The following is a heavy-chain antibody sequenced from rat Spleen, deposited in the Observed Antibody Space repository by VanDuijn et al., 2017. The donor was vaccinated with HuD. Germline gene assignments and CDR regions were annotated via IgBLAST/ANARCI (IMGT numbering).Heavy chain of an antibody. V-gene: IGHV2-45*01. CDR1: GFSLTSYN. CDR3: AREDY. J-gene: IGHJ2*01. Sequence: QVQLKESGPGLVQPSETLSLTCTVSGFSLTSYNVHWVRQPPGKGLEWMGVMWSGGSTDYNSALKSRLSISRDTSKNQVFLKMNSLQSEDTTTYYCAREDYWGQAVMVTVSS. CDR2: MWSGGST.